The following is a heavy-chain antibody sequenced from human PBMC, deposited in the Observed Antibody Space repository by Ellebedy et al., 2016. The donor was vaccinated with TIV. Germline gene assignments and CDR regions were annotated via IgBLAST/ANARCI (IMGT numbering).Heavy chain of an antibody. CDR3: ARSFEELRYFDWSI. V-gene: IGHV4-39*07. CDR1: GGSISSSTYY. CDR2: IYYSGTT. Sequence: SETLSLTXTVSGGSISSSTYYWGWIRQPPGKGLEWIGSIYYSGTTYFNPSLRSRVTISVDTSKNQFSLKLSSVTAADTAVYYCARSFEELRYFDWSIWGQGTMVTVSS. D-gene: IGHD3-9*01. J-gene: IGHJ3*02.